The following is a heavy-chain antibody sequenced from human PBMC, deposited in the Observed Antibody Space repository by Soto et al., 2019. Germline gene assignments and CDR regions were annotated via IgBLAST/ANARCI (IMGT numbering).Heavy chain of an antibody. CDR3: ARGMGRYFDI. Sequence: SQTLSLTCAISGDSIGNFYWSWIRQPAGKGLESLGRLSASGRTSYSPSLQSRVTMSLDRSKNRLSLRLTSVSAADTAVYFCARGMGRYFDIWGRGTLVTVS. D-gene: IGHD2-8*01. J-gene: IGHJ2*01. CDR2: LSASGRT. V-gene: IGHV4-4*07. CDR1: GDSIGNFY.